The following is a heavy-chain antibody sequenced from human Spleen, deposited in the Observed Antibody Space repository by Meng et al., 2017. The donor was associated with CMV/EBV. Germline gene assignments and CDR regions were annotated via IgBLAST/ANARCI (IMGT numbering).Heavy chain of an antibody. J-gene: IGHJ6*02. CDR3: ARTARKIQLWLEDYYYYGMDV. CDR1: GFTFSSYR. D-gene: IGHD5-18*01. CDR2: ISSSSSYI. Sequence: GESLKISCAASGFTFSSYRMNWVRQAPGKGLEWVASISSSSSYIYYADSLKGRFTISRDNAKNSLYLQMNSLRAEDTAVYYWARTARKIQLWLEDYYYYGMDVWGQGTTVTVSS. V-gene: IGHV3-21*01.